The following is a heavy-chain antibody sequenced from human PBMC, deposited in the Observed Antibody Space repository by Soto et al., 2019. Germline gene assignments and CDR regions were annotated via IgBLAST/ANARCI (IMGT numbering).Heavy chain of an antibody. CDR1: GLSITDSEMG. CDR3: ARRHLAVAVSPWFDP. CDR2: IDSSGEK. J-gene: IGHJ5*02. Sequence: QVTLKESGPVLVKPTETLTLRCTASGLSITDSEMGVSWIRQPPGQPLEWLAHIDSSGEKSDRTFLKSRLAIYKDTSKSQIVLTKTNMDPADTATYYCARRHLAVAVSPWFDPWGQGIPVTVSS. D-gene: IGHD6-19*01. V-gene: IGHV2-26*01.